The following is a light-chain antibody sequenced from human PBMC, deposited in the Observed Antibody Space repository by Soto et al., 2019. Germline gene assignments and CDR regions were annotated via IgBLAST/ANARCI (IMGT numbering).Light chain of an antibody. CDR1: QSIRSN. CDR3: QQYHIWPPWT. V-gene: IGKV3-15*01. Sequence: EIVMTQSPDTLSVSPGEGATLSCWVSQSIRSNLAWYQQRPGQAPRLLMYGASTRADGIPARFTGSGSGTEFTLTISSLQSEDFAVYYCQQYHIWPPWTSGQGTKVELK. CDR2: GAS. J-gene: IGKJ1*01.